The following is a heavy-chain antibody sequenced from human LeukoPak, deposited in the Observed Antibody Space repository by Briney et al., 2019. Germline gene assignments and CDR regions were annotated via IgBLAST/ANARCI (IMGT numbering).Heavy chain of an antibody. CDR1: GFTFSSYA. V-gene: IGHV3-23*01. Sequence: GGSLRLSCAASGFTFSSYAMSWVRQAPGKGLEWVSAISGSGGSTYYADSVKGRFTISRDNSKNTLYLQMNSLRAEDTAVYYCAKDWRGGYSGSYYLDAFDIWGQGTMVTVSS. J-gene: IGHJ3*02. CDR2: ISGSGGST. D-gene: IGHD1-26*01. CDR3: AKDWRGGYSGSYYLDAFDI.